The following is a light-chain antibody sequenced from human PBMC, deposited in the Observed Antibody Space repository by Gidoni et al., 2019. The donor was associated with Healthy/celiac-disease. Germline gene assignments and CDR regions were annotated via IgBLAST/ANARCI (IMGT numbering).Light chain of an antibody. Sequence: EIVLTQSPGTLSLSPGERATLSCRASQSVSSSYLAWYQQKHGQAPRLLIYGASSRATGIPDRFSGSGSGTDFTLTISRLEPEDFAVYYCQQYGSSPPWTFXQXTKVEIK. V-gene: IGKV3-20*01. CDR3: QQYGSSPPWT. CDR2: GAS. J-gene: IGKJ1*01. CDR1: QSVSSSY.